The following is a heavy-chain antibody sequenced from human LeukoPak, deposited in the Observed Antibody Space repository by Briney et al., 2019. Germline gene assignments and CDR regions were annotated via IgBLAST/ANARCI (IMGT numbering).Heavy chain of an antibody. CDR2: IIPIFGTA. CDR1: GGTFSSYA. CDR3: ARVRDYDILTGYLTGAFDI. D-gene: IGHD3-9*01. J-gene: IGHJ3*02. Sequence: SVKVSCKASGGTFSSYAISWVRQAPGQGLEWMGGIIPIFGTANYAQKFQGRVTITADKSTSTAYMELSSLRSEDTAVYYCARVRDYDILTGYLTGAFDIWGQGTMVTVSS. V-gene: IGHV1-69*06.